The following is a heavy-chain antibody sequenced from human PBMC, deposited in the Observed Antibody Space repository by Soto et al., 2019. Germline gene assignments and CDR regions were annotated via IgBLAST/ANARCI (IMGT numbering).Heavy chain of an antibody. CDR3: ARRVAARFDS. CDR1: GYSFTTYW. D-gene: IGHD2-15*01. CDR2: VYPGDSDT. J-gene: IGHJ4*02. Sequence: PGESLKISCQGSGYSFTTYWLGWVRQMPGRGLEWMGMVYPGDSDTRYSPSFQGQVTISADKSITTAYLQWSTLKPSDTAIYYCARRVAARFDSWGQGTLVTVSS. V-gene: IGHV5-51*01.